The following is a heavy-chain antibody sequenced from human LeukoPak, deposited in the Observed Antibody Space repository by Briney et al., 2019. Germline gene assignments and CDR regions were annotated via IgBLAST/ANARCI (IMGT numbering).Heavy chain of an antibody. V-gene: IGHV4-59*12. J-gene: IGHJ6*03. Sequence: SETLSLTCTVSGGSISSYYWSWIRQPPGKGLEWIGYIYYSGSTNYNPSLKSRVTISVDTSKNQFSLRLSSVTAADTAVYYCTRDQRSGYSGYDYYYYYYMDVWGKGTTVTVSS. D-gene: IGHD5-12*01. CDR2: IYYSGST. CDR3: TRDQRSGYSGYDYYYYYYMDV. CDR1: GGSISSYY.